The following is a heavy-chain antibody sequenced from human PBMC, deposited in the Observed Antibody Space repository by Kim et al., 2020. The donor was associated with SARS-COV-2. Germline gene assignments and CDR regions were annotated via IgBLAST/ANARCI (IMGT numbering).Heavy chain of an antibody. CDR1: GFTFSSYG. D-gene: IGHD2-2*01. Sequence: GGSLRLSCAASGFTFSSYGMHWVRQAPGKGLEWVAVISYDGSNKYYADSVKGRFTISRDNSKNTLYLQMNSLRAEDTAVYYCARDGEGVVVVPAAPDYWGQGTLVTVSS. CDR3: ARDGEGVVVVPAAPDY. CDR2: ISYDGSNK. J-gene: IGHJ4*02. V-gene: IGHV3-33*05.